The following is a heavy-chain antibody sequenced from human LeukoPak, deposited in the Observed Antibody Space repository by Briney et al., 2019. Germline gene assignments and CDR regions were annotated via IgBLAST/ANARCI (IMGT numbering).Heavy chain of an antibody. CDR3: AKSITIFGVVIDAFDI. CDR2: ISWNSGSI. J-gene: IGHJ3*02. D-gene: IGHD3-3*01. V-gene: IGHV3-9*01. Sequence: GGSLRLSCAASGFTFDDYAMHWVRQAPGKGLEWVSGISWNSGSIGYADSVKGRFTISRDNAKNSLYLQMNSLRAEDKALYYCAKSITIFGVVIDAFDIWGQGTMVTVSS. CDR1: GFTFDDYA.